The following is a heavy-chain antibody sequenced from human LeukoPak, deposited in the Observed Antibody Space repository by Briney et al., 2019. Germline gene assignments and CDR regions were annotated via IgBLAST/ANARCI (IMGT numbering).Heavy chain of an antibody. CDR1: GYSFTSYW. D-gene: IGHD6-13*01. CDR2: IYPGDSDT. CDR3: ARPDSSSWHFDY. V-gene: IGHV5-51*01. J-gene: IGHJ4*02. Sequence: GESLKISCKGSGYSFTSYWIGWVRQMSGKGLEWMGIIYPGDSDTRYSPSFQGQVTISADKSISTAYLQWSSLKASDTAIYFCARPDSSSWHFDYWGQGTLVTVSS.